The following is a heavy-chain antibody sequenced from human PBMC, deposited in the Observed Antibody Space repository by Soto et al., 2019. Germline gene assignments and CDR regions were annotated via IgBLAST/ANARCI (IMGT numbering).Heavy chain of an antibody. J-gene: IGHJ4*02. CDR1: GDSISSYY. CDR2: IYYSGST. CDR3: ARSNGDYEDY. V-gene: IGHV4-59*01. D-gene: IGHD4-17*01. Sequence: PSETLSLTCTVSGDSISSYYWSWIRQPPGKGLEWIGYIYYSGSTNYNPSLKSRVTISVDTSKNQFSLKLSSVTAADTAVYYCARSNGDYEDYWSRGTLVTVSS.